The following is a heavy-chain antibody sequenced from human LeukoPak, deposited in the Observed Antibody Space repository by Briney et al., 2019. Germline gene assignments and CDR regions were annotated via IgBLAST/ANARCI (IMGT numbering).Heavy chain of an antibody. V-gene: IGHV3-66*01. Sequence: GGSLRLSCAASGFTVSSNYMSWVRQAPGKGLEWVSVIYSGGSTYYADSVKGRFTISRDNSKNTLYLQMNSLRAEDTAVYYCARDSVAAGYDAFDIWGQGTMVTVSS. CDR1: GFTVSSNY. D-gene: IGHD6-13*01. J-gene: IGHJ3*02. CDR2: IYSGGST. CDR3: ARDSVAAGYDAFDI.